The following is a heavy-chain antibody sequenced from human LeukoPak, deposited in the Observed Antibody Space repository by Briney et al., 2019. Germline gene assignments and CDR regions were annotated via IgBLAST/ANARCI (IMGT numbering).Heavy chain of an antibody. CDR2: IFSNGGST. CDR3: ARGVLARGSSGWYFDY. J-gene: IGHJ4*02. CDR1: RFTLSSNA. D-gene: IGHD6-19*01. V-gene: IGHV3-64*01. Sequence: GGSLRLSCAASRFTLSSNAMHGVPQNPGKGMQYDSAIFSNGGSTYYANSVKGRFTISRENSKKTQYLQMGSLGAEDMAEYYCARGVLARGSSGWYFDYWGQGTLVTVSS.